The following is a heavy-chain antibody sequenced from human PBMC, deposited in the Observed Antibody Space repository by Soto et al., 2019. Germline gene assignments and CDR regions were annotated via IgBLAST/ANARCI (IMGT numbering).Heavy chain of an antibody. V-gene: IGHV2-70*13. Sequence: SGPTLVNPTETLTLTCTFSGFSLSSPGMCVSWIRQPPGKALEWLALIERDDDDKYYSTSLKTRLTISKDTRKNQVVLTMANMDPADTGTYYCARSIRGPRRFNGMDVWGQGTTVTVSS. CDR1: GFSLSSPGMC. CDR3: ARSIRGPRRFNGMDV. J-gene: IGHJ6*02. CDR2: IERDDDDK. D-gene: IGHD1-20*01.